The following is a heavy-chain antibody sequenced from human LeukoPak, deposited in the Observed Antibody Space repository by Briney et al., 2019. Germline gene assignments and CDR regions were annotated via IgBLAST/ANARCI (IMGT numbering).Heavy chain of an antibody. CDR1: GFTFSSYA. J-gene: IGHJ6*04. D-gene: IGHD3-10*01. CDR2: ISYDGSNK. Sequence: GRSLRLSCAASGFTFSSYAMHWVRQAPGKGLEWVAVISYDGSNKYYADSVKGRFTISRDNSKNTLYLQMNSLRAEDTAVYYCASDWRGGSNKYYYGMDVWGKGTTVTVSS. V-gene: IGHV3-30*04. CDR3: ASDWRGGSNKYYYGMDV.